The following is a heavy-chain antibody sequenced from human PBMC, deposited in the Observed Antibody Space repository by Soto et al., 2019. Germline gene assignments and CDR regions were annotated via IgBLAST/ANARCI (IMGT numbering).Heavy chain of an antibody. CDR3: ARARALASSSRGYYYYYGMDV. CDR2: ISYDGSNK. Sequence: GGSLRLSCAASGFTFSSYAMHWVRQAPGEGLEWVAVISYDGSNKYYADSVKGRFTISRDNSKNTLYLQMNSLRAEDTAVYYCARARALASSSRGYYYYYGMDVWGQGTTVTVSS. CDR1: GFTFSSYA. J-gene: IGHJ6*02. V-gene: IGHV3-30-3*01. D-gene: IGHD2-2*01.